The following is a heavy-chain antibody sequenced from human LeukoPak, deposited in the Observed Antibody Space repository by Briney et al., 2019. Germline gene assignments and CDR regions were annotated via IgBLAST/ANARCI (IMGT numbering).Heavy chain of an antibody. J-gene: IGHJ4*02. CDR3: ARVLNYYASSGPLFDY. Sequence: PGGSLRLSCAASGFTFRTYGMSWVRQAPGKGLQWVASIWYDGSDRLYTDSVKGRFTISRDNSKNTLYLQMNSLRAEDTAVYYCARVLNYYASSGPLFDYWGQGTLVTVSS. D-gene: IGHD3-22*01. CDR2: IWYDGSDR. V-gene: IGHV3-33*01. CDR1: GFTFRTYG.